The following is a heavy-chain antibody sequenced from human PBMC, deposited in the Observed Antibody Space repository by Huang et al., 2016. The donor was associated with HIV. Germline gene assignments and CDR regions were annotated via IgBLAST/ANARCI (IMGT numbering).Heavy chain of an antibody. CDR2: SRNKANNYAT. Sequence: EVQLVESGGGSVQPGGSLILSCAASGSNFNTMDWVRQASGKGLELVGRSRNKANNYATAYAASVRGRFTISRDDSRSTAYLQMTSLRIEDTALYYCIILDGDYWGLGILVTVSS. CDR1: GSNFNT. D-gene: IGHD3-3*02. V-gene: IGHV3-73*01. J-gene: IGHJ4*02. CDR3: IILDGDY.